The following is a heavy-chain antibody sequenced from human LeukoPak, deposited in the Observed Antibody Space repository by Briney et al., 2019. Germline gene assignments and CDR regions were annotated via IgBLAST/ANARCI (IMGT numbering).Heavy chain of an antibody. Sequence: SVKVSCKASGGTFSSYAISWVQQAPGQGLEWMGGIIPIFGTANYAQKFQGRVTITADESTSTAYMELSSLRSEDTAVYYCARRGGIGYSSSWYPFDYWGQGTLVTVSS. CDR3: ARRGGIGYSSSWYPFDY. CDR2: IIPIFGTA. D-gene: IGHD6-13*01. CDR1: GGTFSSYA. V-gene: IGHV1-69*13. J-gene: IGHJ4*02.